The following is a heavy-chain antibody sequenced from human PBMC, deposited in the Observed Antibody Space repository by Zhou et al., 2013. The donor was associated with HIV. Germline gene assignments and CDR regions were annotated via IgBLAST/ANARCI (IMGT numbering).Heavy chain of an antibody. J-gene: IGHJ3*02. Sequence: QIQLLQSGADVKKPGASVKVSCKVSGFTLTDLFIHWVRQAPGGGLEWMGRFDPENRETTCTEKFQGRVTMTGDTSTDTAYIEVTSLTSDDTAIYYCSMDRVLQQRLENTLAIWGQGTLVSVSS. CDR1: GFTLTDLF. CDR2: FDPENRET. CDR3: SMDRVLQQRLENTLAI. D-gene: IGHD1-1*01. V-gene: IGHV1-24*01.